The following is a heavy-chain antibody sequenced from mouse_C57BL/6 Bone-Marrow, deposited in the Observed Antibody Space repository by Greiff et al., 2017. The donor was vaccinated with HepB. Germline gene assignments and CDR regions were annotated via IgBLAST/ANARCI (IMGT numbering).Heavy chain of an antibody. CDR3: ARVLITTVVATFDY. CDR1: GFTFSSYA. D-gene: IGHD1-1*01. J-gene: IGHJ2*01. Sequence: VQLKESGGGLVKPGGSLKLSCAASGFTFSSYAMSWVRQTPEKRLEWVATISDGGSYTYYPDNVKGRFTISRDNAKNNLYLQMSHLKSEDTAMYYCARVLITTVVATFDYWGQGTTLTVSS. V-gene: IGHV5-4*01. CDR2: ISDGGSYT.